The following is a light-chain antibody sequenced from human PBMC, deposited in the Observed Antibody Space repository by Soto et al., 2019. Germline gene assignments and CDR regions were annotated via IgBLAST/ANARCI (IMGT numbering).Light chain of an antibody. CDR2: WAS. V-gene: IGKV4-1*01. J-gene: IGKJ2*01. Sequence: DIVMTQSPDSLAVSLVERATINCKSSQSVLYSSNNKNYLAWYQQRPGQPPKLLIYWASTRESGVPDRFSGSGSRTDFTLTITSLQAEDVAVYYCQLYERTPPTFGQGTKLEIK. CDR3: QLYERTPPT. CDR1: QSVLYSSNNKNY.